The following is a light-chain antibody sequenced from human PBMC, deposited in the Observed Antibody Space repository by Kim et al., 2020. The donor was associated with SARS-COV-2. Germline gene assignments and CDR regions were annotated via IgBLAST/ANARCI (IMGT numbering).Light chain of an antibody. CDR3: GTWDSSLSAGGV. Sequence: QKVHISCSESSSNIVNNYVSWYQQLPGAAPKRLIYDNNKRPSGIPDRFSGSKSGTSATLGITGLQTGDEADYYCGTWDSSLSAGGVFGGGTQLTVL. CDR1: SSNIVNNY. J-gene: IGLJ3*02. V-gene: IGLV1-51*01. CDR2: DNN.